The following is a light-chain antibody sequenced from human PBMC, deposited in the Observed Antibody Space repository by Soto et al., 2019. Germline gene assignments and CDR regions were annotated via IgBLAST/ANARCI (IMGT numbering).Light chain of an antibody. CDR3: RAYDSSLRGFVV. V-gene: IGLV1-40*01. J-gene: IGLJ2*01. CDR1: SSNIGAGCD. CDR2: GNN. Sequence: QSVLTQPPSVSGAPGQRVTISCTGSSSNIGAGCDIYWYQQLPATAPKLLIYGNNNPPSGVPDRFSGSKTGTSSSLAITRVQEDDEEADYYRAYDSSLRGFVVFGGGTKLTVL.